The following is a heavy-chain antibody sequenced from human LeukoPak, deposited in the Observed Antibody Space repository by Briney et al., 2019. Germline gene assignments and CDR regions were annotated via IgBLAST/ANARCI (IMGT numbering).Heavy chain of an antibody. V-gene: IGHV1-2*02. CDR1: GYTFTGYY. CDR2: INPNSGGT. D-gene: IGHD3-10*01. J-gene: IGHJ4*02. Sequence: GASVKLSCKSSGYTFTGYYMPWVRQAPGQGIEWMGWINPNSGGTNYAQKFQGRVTMTRDTYISTAYMELSRLKSDDTAVFYCARVYYYASGRLGSWGQGTLITVSS. CDR3: ARVYYYASGRLGS.